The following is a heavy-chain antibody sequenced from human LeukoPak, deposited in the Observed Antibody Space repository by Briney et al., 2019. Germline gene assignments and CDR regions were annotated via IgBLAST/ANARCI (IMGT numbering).Heavy chain of an antibody. CDR1: GFTFSSYA. V-gene: IGHV3-30-3*01. CDR3: ARADYFDY. CDR2: ISYDGSNK. J-gene: IGHJ4*02. Sequence: GRSLRLSCAASGFTFSSYAMHWVRQAPGKGLEWVAVISYDGSNKYYADSVKGRFTISRDNSKNTLYLQMNSLRAEDTAVYYCARADYFDYWGQGALVTVSS.